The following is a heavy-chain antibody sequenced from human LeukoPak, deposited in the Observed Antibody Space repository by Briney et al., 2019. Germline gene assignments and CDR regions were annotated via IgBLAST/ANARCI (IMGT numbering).Heavy chain of an antibody. CDR2: IYYSGST. D-gene: IGHD7-27*01. CDR3: ARGPQTGDQDAFDI. Sequence: PSETLSLTCTVSGGSVSSGSYYWSWIRQPPGKGLEWIGYIYYSGSTNYNPSLKSRVTISVDTSKNQFSLKLSSVTAADTAVYYCARGPQTGDQDAFDIWGQGTMVTVSS. J-gene: IGHJ3*02. V-gene: IGHV4-61*01. CDR1: GGSVSSGSYY.